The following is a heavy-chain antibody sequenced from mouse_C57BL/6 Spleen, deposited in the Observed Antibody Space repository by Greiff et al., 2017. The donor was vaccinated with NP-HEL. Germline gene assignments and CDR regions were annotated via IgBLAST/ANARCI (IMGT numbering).Heavy chain of an antibody. J-gene: IGHJ1*03. D-gene: IGHD2-5*01. CDR2: IWSGGST. V-gene: IGHV2-2*01. CDR3: ARAESNYPYWYVDV. Sequence: QVHVKQSGPGLVQPSQSLSITCTVSGFSLTSYGVHWVRQSPGKGLEWLGVIWSGGSTDYNAAFISRLSISTDNSKSQVFFKMNSLQADETAIYYWARAESNYPYWYVDVWGTGTTVTVSS. CDR1: GFSLTSYG.